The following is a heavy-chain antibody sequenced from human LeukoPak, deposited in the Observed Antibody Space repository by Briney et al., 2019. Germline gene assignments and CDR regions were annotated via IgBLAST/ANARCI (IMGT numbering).Heavy chain of an antibody. V-gene: IGHV4-34*01. CDR3: AREGRGGHNFDY. CDR1: DESCSGFY. J-gene: IGHJ4*02. CDR2: INYSGST. D-gene: IGHD2-15*01. Sequence: SETLSLICAVSDESCSGFYWNWIRQPQGGGLEWIGEINYSGSTQYHPSLKSRVSMSVDKSKKQVSLKLSSVTVADTAVYYCAREGRGGHNFDYWGQGTLAIVSS.